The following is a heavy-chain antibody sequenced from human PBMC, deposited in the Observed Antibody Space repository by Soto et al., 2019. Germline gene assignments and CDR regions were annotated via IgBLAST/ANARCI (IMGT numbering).Heavy chain of an antibody. CDR3: ASRIGNRWLGS. J-gene: IGHJ5*01. CDR1: GDSVATNSAT. CDR2: TYYRSKWYN. Sequence: SQTLSLTCAISGDSVATNSATWDWIRQSPSRGLEWLGRTYYRSKWYNDYAVSVKGRITINPDTSNNQLSLQLNSVTPADMAVYYCASRIGNRWLGSWGEGTLVIVSS. V-gene: IGHV6-1*01. D-gene: IGHD1-1*01.